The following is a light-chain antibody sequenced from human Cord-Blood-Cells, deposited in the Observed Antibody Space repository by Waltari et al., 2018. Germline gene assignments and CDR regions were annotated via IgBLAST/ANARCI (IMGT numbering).Light chain of an antibody. CDR2: DAS. Sequence: DIQMTQSPSSLSASVGDRVTITCQASQDISNYLNWYQQKPGKAPKLLIYDASNLETGVPSRFSRSGSGTDFTFTISSLQPEDIATYYCQQYDNPPPLTFGGGTKVEIK. CDR3: QQYDNPPPLT. CDR1: QDISNY. V-gene: IGKV1-33*01. J-gene: IGKJ4*01.